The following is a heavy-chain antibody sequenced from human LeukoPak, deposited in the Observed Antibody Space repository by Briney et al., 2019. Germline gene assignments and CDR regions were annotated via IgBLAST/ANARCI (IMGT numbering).Heavy chain of an antibody. CDR2: TYDRSKWYN. V-gene: IGHV6-1*01. J-gene: IGHJ4*02. CDR3: ARSAGGTVDY. Sequence: QTLSLTSAISGDSVASNNDAWNWIRQSPSGGLEWLGRTYDRSKWYNDYAVSVKGRITINPDTSRNQFSLHLNSVTPEDSAVYYCARSAGGTVDYWGQGALVTVSS. D-gene: IGHD6-13*01. CDR1: GDSVASNNDA.